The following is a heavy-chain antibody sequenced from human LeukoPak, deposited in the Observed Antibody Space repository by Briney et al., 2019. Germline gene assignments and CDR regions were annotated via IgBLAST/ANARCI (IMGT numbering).Heavy chain of an antibody. V-gene: IGHV1-18*01. CDR3: ARDDGLSMFHYYYMDV. CDR1: GYTFTSYG. Sequence: ASVRVSCKASGYTFTSYGISWVRQAPGQGLEWMGWISAYNGNTNYAQKLQGRVTMTTDTSTSTAYMELRSLRSDDTAVYYCARDDGLSMFHYYYMDVWGKGTTVTVSS. CDR2: ISAYNGNT. J-gene: IGHJ6*03. D-gene: IGHD3-10*02.